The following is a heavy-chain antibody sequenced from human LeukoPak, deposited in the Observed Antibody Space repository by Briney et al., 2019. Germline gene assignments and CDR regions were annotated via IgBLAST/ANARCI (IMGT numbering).Heavy chain of an antibody. J-gene: IGHJ4*02. CDR3: ARGFLPPDRIAAAGTVSDY. D-gene: IGHD6-13*01. CDR2: IYYSGST. CDR1: GGPISSYY. V-gene: IGHV4-59*01. Sequence: SETLSLTCTVSGGPISSYYWSWIRQPPGKGLEWIGYIYYSGSTNYNPSLKSRVTISVDTSKNQFSLKLGSVTAADTAVYYCARGFLPPDRIAAAGTVSDYWGQGTLVTVSS.